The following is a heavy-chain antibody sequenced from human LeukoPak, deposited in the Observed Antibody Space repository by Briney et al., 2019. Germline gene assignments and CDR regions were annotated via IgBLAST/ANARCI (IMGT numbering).Heavy chain of an antibody. V-gene: IGHV3-33*06. Sequence: PGRSLRLSCAASGFTFSSYGMHWVRQAPGKGLEWVAVIWYDGSNKYYADSVKGRFTISRDNSKNTLYLQMNSLRAEDTAVYYCAKGGAPLKYYFDYWGQGTLVTVSS. CDR1: GFTFSSYG. J-gene: IGHJ4*02. CDR2: IWYDGSNK. CDR3: AKGGAPLKYYFDY. D-gene: IGHD1-26*01.